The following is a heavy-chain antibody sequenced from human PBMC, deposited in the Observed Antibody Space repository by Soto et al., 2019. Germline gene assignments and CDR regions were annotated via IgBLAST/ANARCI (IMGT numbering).Heavy chain of an antibody. Sequence: QVQLQQWGAGLLKPSETLSLTCAVYGGSFSGYYWSRIRQPPGKGLEWIGEINHSGSTNYNPSLRSRVTISVDTSKNQCSLKLSSVTAADTAVYYCARGGIAVLKVRGWFDPWGQGTLVTVSS. CDR1: GGSFSGYY. CDR3: ARGGIAVLKVRGWFDP. D-gene: IGHD6-19*01. V-gene: IGHV4-34*01. CDR2: INHSGST. J-gene: IGHJ5*02.